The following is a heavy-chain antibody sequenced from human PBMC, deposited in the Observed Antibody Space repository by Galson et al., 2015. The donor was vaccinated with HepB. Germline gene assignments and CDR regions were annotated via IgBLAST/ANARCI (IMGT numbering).Heavy chain of an antibody. CDR1: GFTFSSYC. D-gene: IGHD1-1*01. CDR3: TRARYGDS. Sequence: SLRLSCAASGFTFSSYCMNWVRQAPGKGLEWVSYISSSSSAIYYADSVKGRFTVSRDNANNSLYLQMNSLRDEETAVYYCTRARYGDSWGQGTLVTVSS. CDR2: ISSSSSAI. V-gene: IGHV3-48*02. J-gene: IGHJ4*02.